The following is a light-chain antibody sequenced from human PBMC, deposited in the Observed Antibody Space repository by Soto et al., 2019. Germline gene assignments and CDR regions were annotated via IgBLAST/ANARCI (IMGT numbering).Light chain of an antibody. CDR2: GAS. CDR3: QQYGSSPRT. J-gene: IGKJ1*01. CDR1: QSVSSSY. Sequence: DIVLTQSPGTLSLSPGERATLSCRASQSVSSSYLAWYQQKPGQAPRLLIYGASSRATGIPDGFSGSGSVTDFTLTISRLEPEDFAVYYCQQYGSSPRTFGQGTKVEIK. V-gene: IGKV3-20*01.